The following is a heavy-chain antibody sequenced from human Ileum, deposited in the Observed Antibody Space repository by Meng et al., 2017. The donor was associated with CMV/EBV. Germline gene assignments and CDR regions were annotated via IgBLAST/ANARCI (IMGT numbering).Heavy chain of an antibody. CDR1: GGSFSAYY. J-gene: IGHJ5*02. CDR2: INHSGST. V-gene: IGHV4-34*01. D-gene: IGHD3-16*01. CDR3: ARGHLRWFDP. Sequence: LSLTGAAYGGSFSAYYWSWIRQPPGKGLEWIGEINHSGSTNYNPSLKSRVTISVDTSKNQFSLKLSSVTAADTAVYYCARGHLRWFDPWGQGTLVTVSS.